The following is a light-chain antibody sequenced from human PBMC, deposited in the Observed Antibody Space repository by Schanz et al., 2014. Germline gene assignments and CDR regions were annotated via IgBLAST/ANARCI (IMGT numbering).Light chain of an antibody. CDR3: QQYKSWPPTLT. CDR1: QSVSSN. Sequence: EIVMTQSPATLSVSPGERATLSCRASQSVSSNLAWYHQKPGQAPRLLIYGASTRATGIPARFSGSGSGTEFTLTISSLQSEDFAVYYCQQYKSWPPTLTFGQGTRVEIK. CDR2: GAS. J-gene: IGKJ1*01. V-gene: IGKV3-15*01.